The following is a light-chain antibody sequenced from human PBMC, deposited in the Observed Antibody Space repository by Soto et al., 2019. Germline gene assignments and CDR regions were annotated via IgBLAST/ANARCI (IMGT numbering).Light chain of an antibody. CDR3: QQYGSSPMT. CDR2: GAS. J-gene: IGKJ1*01. Sequence: EIVLTQSPGTLSLSPGERATLSCRASQSVSSSYLAWYQQEPGQAPRLLIYGASSRATGIPDRFSGSGSGTDFTLTISRLEPEDFAVYYCQQYGSSPMTFGQGTKVDNK. V-gene: IGKV3-20*01. CDR1: QSVSSSY.